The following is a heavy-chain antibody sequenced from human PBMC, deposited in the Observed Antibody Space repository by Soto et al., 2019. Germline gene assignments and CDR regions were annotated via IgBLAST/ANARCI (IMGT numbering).Heavy chain of an antibody. CDR1: GDSITKTAYY. J-gene: IGHJ4*02. CDR2: MFYTGTT. CDR3: ARRERAVGGFYLDS. Sequence: SETLSLTCTVSGDSITKTAYYWGWIRQTPGRGLEWIGSMFYTGTTKYNPSLQSRATISGDTSKSHFSLDLSSVTAAYTGVYYCARRERAVGGFYLDSWGQGALVTVS. V-gene: IGHV4-39*01. D-gene: IGHD3-10*01.